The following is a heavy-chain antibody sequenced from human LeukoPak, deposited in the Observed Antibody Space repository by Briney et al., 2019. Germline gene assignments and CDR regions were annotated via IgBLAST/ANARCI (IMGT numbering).Heavy chain of an antibody. J-gene: IGHJ4*02. CDR1: GFTFSSHG. CDR3: AKEIRPNDC. V-gene: IGHV3-23*01. D-gene: IGHD4-17*01. Sequence: GGSLRLSCAASGFTFSSHGMCWVRQAPGRGLEWVSSISIGGDTTYSDSVKGRFTISRDNSKSTLYLQLDSLRAEDTAIYYCAKEIRPNDCWGQGTLVTVSS. CDR2: ISIGGDTT.